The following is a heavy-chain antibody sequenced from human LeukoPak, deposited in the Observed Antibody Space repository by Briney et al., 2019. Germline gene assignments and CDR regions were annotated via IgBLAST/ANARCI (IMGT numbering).Heavy chain of an antibody. CDR1: GFTVSSNY. V-gene: IGHV3-53*01. D-gene: IGHD3-10*01. CDR2: IYVDGST. J-gene: IGHJ4*02. CDR3: ARHLNYYLDY. Sequence: GGSLRLSCAASGFTVSSNYMNWVRQAPGKGLEWVSGIYVDGSTYYADSVKGRFTISRDNSRNTLYLQMNSLRAEDTAVYYCARHLNYYLDYWGQGTLVTVSS.